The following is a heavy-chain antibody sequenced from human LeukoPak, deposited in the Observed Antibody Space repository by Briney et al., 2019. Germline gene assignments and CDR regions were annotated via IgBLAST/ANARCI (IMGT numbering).Heavy chain of an antibody. Sequence: SETLSHTCTVSGGSISSYYWSWIRQPPGKGLEWIGYIYYSGNTNYNPSLKSRVSISVDTSKNQFSLKLSSVTAADTAVYYCARGVSHYHYYMDVWGKGTTVTVSS. D-gene: IGHD6-13*01. J-gene: IGHJ6*03. CDR1: GGSISSYY. V-gene: IGHV4-59*01. CDR2: IYYSGNT. CDR3: ARGVSHYHYYMDV.